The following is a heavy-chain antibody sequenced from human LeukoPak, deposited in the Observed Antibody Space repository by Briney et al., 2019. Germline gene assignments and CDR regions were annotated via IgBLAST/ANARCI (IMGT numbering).Heavy chain of an antibody. CDR3: ARGQDGSGSYSPVDY. CDR1: GFTFSNYD. Sequence: GGSLRLSCAASGFTFSNYDMHWVRQTMGKGLEWVSAIGTAGDTYYPGSVKGRFTISRENAKNSLYLQMNSLRAGDTAVYYCARGQDGSGSYSPVDYWGQGTLVTVSS. D-gene: IGHD3-10*01. CDR2: IGTAGDT. J-gene: IGHJ4*02. V-gene: IGHV3-13*04.